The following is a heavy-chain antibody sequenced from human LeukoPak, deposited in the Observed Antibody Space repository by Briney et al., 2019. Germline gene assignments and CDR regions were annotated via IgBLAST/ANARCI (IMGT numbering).Heavy chain of an antibody. V-gene: IGHV3-23*01. CDR3: AKMFGPAVGTGVSDY. CDR2: ISGNGGST. J-gene: IGHJ4*02. CDR1: GFTFTSYG. Sequence: GGSLRLSCAASGFTFTSYGMSWIRQAPGKGLEWVSAISGNGGSTYYADSVKGRFTISRDNSKNTLYLQMNGLRAEDTSVYYCAKMFGPAVGTGVSDYWGQGTLVTVSS. D-gene: IGHD6-13*01.